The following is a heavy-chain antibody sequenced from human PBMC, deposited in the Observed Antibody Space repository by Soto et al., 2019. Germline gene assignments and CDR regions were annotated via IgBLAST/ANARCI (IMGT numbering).Heavy chain of an antibody. D-gene: IGHD5-12*01. CDR3: ARLTASGGSGYDSSGGY. J-gene: IGHJ4*02. Sequence: PSETLSLTCTVSGGSISSSSYYWGWIRQPPGKGLEWIGSIYYSGSTYYNPSLKSRVTISVDTSKNQFSLKLSSVTAADTAVYYCARLTASGGSGYDSSGGYWGQGTLVTVSS. CDR2: IYYSGST. V-gene: IGHV4-39*01. CDR1: GGSISSSSYY.